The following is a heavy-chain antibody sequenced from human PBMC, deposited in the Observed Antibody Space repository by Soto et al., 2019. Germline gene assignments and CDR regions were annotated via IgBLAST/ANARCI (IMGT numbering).Heavy chain of an antibody. CDR3: ARDRYYDSSGYYWAFDI. CDR1: GYTFTSYY. J-gene: IGHJ3*02. D-gene: IGHD3-22*01. CDR2: INPSGGST. Sequence: GASVNVSCKASGYTFTSYYMHWVRQAPGQGLEWMGIINPSGGSTSYAQKFQGRVTMTRDTSTSTVYMELSSLRSEDTAVYYCARDRYYDSSGYYWAFDIWGQGTMVTVSS. V-gene: IGHV1-46*03.